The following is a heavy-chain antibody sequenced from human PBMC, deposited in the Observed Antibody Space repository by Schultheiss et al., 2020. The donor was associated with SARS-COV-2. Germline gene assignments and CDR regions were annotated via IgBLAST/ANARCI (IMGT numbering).Heavy chain of an antibody. CDR2: FYHSGT. Sequence: SETLSLTCGVSGYSINSGDYWDCIRQPPGKGLEWIGSFYHSGTYCTQSRVTISVDTSKNQFSLKLSSVTAADTAVYYCRAFYYNYGMDVWGQGTTVTVSS. CDR3: RAFYYNYGMDV. CDR1: GYSINSGDY. V-gene: IGHV4-38-2*01. J-gene: IGHJ6*02.